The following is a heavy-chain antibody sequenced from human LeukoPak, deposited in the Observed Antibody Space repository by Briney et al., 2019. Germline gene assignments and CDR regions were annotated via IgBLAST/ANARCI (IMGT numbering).Heavy chain of an antibody. CDR1: GGSISSSSYY. J-gene: IGHJ4*02. V-gene: IGHV4-39*01. CDR2: IYYSGST. D-gene: IGHD3-3*02. Sequence: SETLSLTCTVSGGSISSSSYYWGWIRQPPGKGLEWIGSIYYSGSTYYNPSLKSRVTISVDTSKNQFSLKLSSVTAADTAVYYCARVPIGLIFGVVTDPHYFDYWGQGTLVTVSS. CDR3: ARVPIGLIFGVVTDPHYFDY.